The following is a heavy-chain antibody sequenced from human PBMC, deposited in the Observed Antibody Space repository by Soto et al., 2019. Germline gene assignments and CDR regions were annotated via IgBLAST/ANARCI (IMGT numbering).Heavy chain of an antibody. CDR2: IIPIFDTA. Sequence: QVQLVQSGAEVKKPGSSVKVSCKTSVGTFSSYAISWVRQAPGQGLEWMGGIIPIFDTANYAQKFQGRVTITADESTSTDYMELSSLRSEDTALYYCARHDCISSSCYYYYYYSMDVWGEGTTVTVSS. V-gene: IGHV1-69*12. CDR1: VGTFSSYA. CDR3: ARHDCISSSCYYYYYYSMDV. J-gene: IGHJ6*04. D-gene: IGHD2-2*01.